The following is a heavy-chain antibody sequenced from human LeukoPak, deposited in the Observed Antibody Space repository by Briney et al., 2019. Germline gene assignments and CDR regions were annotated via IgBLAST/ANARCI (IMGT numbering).Heavy chain of an antibody. CDR1: GFTLSSYS. Sequence: SGGSLRLSCAASGFTLSSYSMNWVRQAPGKGLEWVSSISSSSSYIYYADSVKGRFTISRDNSKNTLYLQMNSLRAEDMVVYYCAKVGVTMVRRVIIKGHFDCWGQGTLVTVSS. CDR3: AKVGVTMVRRVIIKGHFDC. CDR2: ISSSSSYI. J-gene: IGHJ4*02. D-gene: IGHD3-10*01. V-gene: IGHV3-21*04.